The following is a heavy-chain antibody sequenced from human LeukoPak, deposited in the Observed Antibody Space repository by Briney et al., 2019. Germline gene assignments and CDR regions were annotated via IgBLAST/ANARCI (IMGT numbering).Heavy chain of an antibody. CDR2: ISYDAKNK. J-gene: IGHJ1*01. CDR1: GFTFSHFG. V-gene: IGHV3-30*18. CDR3: AKDASGVSGEYFQH. D-gene: IGHD2-8*01. Sequence: PGRSLTLSCAASGFTFSHFGMNWVRQAPGKGLEWVAVISYDAKNKYYADSVKGRFTISRDNSKNTLYLQINSLSGEDTAVYYCAKDASGVSGEYFQHSGQGTLVTVSS.